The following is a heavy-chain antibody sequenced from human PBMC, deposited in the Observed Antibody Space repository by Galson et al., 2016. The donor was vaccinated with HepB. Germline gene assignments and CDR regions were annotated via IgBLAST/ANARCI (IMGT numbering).Heavy chain of an antibody. D-gene: IGHD6-19*01. J-gene: IGHJ4*02. CDR3: AREGAEMAVTGTAFDY. CDR2: ISYDGSSK. Sequence: SLRLSCAASGFTFSNYVMHWVRQAPGKGLEWVAVISYDGSSKYYADSVKGRFTISRDTSKNTVYLQMNSLRAEDTAVYYCAREGAEMAVTGTAFDYWGQGTLVTVSS. CDR1: GFTFSNYV. V-gene: IGHV3-30*04.